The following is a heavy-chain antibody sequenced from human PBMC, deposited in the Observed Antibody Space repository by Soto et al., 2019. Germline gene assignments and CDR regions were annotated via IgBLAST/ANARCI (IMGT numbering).Heavy chain of an antibody. Sequence: EVQLLESGGGLVQPGGSLRLSCAASGFTFSSYAISWVRQAPGTGLEWVSAISGSGGSTYYADSMKGRFTISRDNSKNTLYLQMNSLRAEDTAVYYCAKEYCSRRNCYLFDYWGQGTLVTVSS. CDR2: ISGSGGST. D-gene: IGHD2-15*01. CDR1: GFTFSSYA. J-gene: IGHJ4*02. V-gene: IGHV3-23*01. CDR3: AKEYCSRRNCYLFDY.